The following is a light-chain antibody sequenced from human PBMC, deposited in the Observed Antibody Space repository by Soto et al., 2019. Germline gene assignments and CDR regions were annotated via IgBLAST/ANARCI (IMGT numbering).Light chain of an antibody. J-gene: IGLJ1*01. CDR1: SSDVGSFDS. V-gene: IGLV2-14*01. CDR2: DVS. CDR3: SSFTTSSTLV. Sequence: QSVLTQPASVSGSPGQPITISCTGTSSDVGSFDSVAWYQHNPGKAPKLMIYDVSNRPSGVSSRFSGSKSGNTASLSISGLQTEDEANYYCSSFTTSSTLVFGXXXXLTVL.